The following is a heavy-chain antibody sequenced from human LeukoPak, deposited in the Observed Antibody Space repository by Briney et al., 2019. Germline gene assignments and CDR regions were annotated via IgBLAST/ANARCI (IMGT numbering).Heavy chain of an antibody. Sequence: SETLSLTCTVSGYSISSGYYWGWIRQPPGKGLEWIGSIYHSGNTYYNPSLKSRVTMSVDPSKNQFSLKLTSVTAADTAVYYCAREARSTVPRVWFDPWGQGTLVTVSS. CDR2: IYHSGNT. D-gene: IGHD4-17*01. J-gene: IGHJ5*02. CDR1: GYSISSGYY. V-gene: IGHV4-38-2*02. CDR3: AREARSTVPRVWFDP.